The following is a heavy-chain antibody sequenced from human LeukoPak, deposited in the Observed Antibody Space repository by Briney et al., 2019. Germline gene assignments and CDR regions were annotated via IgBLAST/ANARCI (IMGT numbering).Heavy chain of an antibody. CDR1: GFTVSSNY. D-gene: IGHD6-6*01. J-gene: IGHJ6*03. CDR2: IYSGGST. V-gene: IGHV3-53*01. Sequence: PGGSLRLSCAASGFTVSSNYMSWVRQAPGKGLEWVSVIYSGGSTYYADSVKGRFTISRDNSKNTLYLRMNSLRAEDTAVYYCARDLRGSSSYHYYYYMDVWGKGTTVTVSS. CDR3: ARDLRGSSSYHYYYYMDV.